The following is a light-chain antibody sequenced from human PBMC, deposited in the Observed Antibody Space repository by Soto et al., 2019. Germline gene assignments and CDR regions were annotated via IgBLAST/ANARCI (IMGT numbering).Light chain of an antibody. CDR1: LSVSSK. Sequence: EMVMTQSPATLPVSPGERAALSCRASLSVSSKLAWYRQRPGQAPRLVIYDTSTRATGVPARFSGSGSGTEFTLTISSLQSEDFGVYYCQQYNDWFSITFGQGTRLEIK. J-gene: IGKJ5*01. CDR2: DTS. CDR3: QQYNDWFSIT. V-gene: IGKV3-15*01.